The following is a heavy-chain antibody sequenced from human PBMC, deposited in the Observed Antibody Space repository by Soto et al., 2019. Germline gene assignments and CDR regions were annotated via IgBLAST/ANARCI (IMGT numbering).Heavy chain of an antibody. J-gene: IGHJ4*02. CDR1: GFTFRTYA. CDR3: AKDAGSTEDFFAS. V-gene: IGHV3-30*18. Sequence: QVQVVESGGGVVQPGRSLRLSCAASGFTFRTYAMPWVRQAPGKGLEWVAVISHVGSNTHYGDSVKGRFTNSRDNFKSTLSLQMNSLRPEDTGVYYCAKDAGSTEDFFASWGQGTLVSVSS. CDR2: ISHVGSNT.